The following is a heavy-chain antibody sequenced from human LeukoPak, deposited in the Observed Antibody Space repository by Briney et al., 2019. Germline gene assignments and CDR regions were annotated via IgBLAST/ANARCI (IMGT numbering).Heavy chain of an antibody. Sequence: GGSLRLSCAASGFTFTDFYMNWVRQAPGKGLEWVSSISPTSSYMYYADSVKGRFTISRDNAKNSPYLQMNSLRAEDTALYYCMRDADGGNSWFDTWGQGTLVTVSS. D-gene: IGHD4-23*01. CDR3: MRDADGGNSWFDT. CDR1: GFTFTDFY. CDR2: ISPTSSYM. J-gene: IGHJ5*02. V-gene: IGHV3-21*04.